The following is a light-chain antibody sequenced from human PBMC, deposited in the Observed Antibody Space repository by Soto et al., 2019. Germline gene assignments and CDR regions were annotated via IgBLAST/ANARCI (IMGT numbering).Light chain of an antibody. J-gene: IGLJ1*01. CDR1: TSNIGSNH. Sequence: VLTQPPSASGPPGQRVTISCSGSTSNIGSNHVYWYQQLPGAAPKLLIFRDNQRPSGVSGRFSGSRSGTSASLAISGLQSEDEADYYCAAWDDSLNGYYVFGTGTKVTVL. CDR2: RDN. V-gene: IGLV1-44*01. CDR3: AAWDDSLNGYYV.